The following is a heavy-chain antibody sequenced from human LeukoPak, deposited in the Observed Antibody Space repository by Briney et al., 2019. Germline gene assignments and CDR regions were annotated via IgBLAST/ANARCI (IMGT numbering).Heavy chain of an antibody. Sequence: PGGSLRLSCAVSGFTFSNYAMNWIRQAPGKGLEWVSSIDVGSYTYYAGSVKGRFTISRDNAKNLLYLQMNSLRVEDTAVYYCASEGVVGPVAHFDYWGQGALVTVSS. J-gene: IGHJ4*02. CDR3: ASEGVVGPVAHFDY. CDR1: GFTFSNYA. V-gene: IGHV3-21*01. CDR2: IDVGSYT. D-gene: IGHD1-26*01.